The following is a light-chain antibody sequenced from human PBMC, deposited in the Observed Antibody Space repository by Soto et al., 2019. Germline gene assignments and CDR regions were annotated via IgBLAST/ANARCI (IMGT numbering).Light chain of an antibody. J-gene: IGKJ1*01. CDR1: QSVCSRC. Sequence: ETVLTQSPGTLSLSPGERVTLSCRTSQSVCSRCFAWYQQKPGQFPRLLIYGASTRATGIPDRFSGSGSGTDFTLTISRLEPEDFAVYYCQHYGTTPWTFGQGTKVGIK. CDR2: GAS. CDR3: QHYGTTPWT. V-gene: IGKV3-20*01.